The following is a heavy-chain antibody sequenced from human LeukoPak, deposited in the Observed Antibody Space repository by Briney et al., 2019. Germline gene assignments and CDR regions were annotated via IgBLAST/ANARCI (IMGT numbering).Heavy chain of an antibody. CDR3: AKVLLTLGYCTNGVCYYDY. D-gene: IGHD2-8*01. J-gene: IGHJ4*02. CDR1: GFTFSSYA. Sequence: HPGGSLRLSCAASGFTFSSYAMSWVRQAPGKGLEWVSAISGSGGSTYYADSVKGRFTISRDNSKNTLYLQMNSLRAEDTAVYYCAKVLLTLGYCTNGVCYYDYWGQGTLVTVSS. CDR2: ISGSGGST. V-gene: IGHV3-23*01.